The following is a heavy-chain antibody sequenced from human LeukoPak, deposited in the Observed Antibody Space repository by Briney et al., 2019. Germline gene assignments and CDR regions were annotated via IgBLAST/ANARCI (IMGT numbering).Heavy chain of an antibody. V-gene: IGHV1-69*04. CDR2: IIPILGIA. D-gene: IGHD3-3*01. Sequence: ASVRVSCKASGGTFSSYAISWVRQDPGQGLEWMGRIIPILGIANYAQKFQGRVTITADKSTSTAYMELSSLRSEDTAVYYCAVDFWSGSAGETFDYWGQGTLVTVSS. CDR1: GGTFSSYA. CDR3: AVDFWSGSAGETFDY. J-gene: IGHJ4*02.